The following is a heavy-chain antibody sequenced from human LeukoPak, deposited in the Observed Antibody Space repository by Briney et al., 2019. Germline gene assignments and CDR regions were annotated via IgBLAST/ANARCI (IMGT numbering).Heavy chain of an antibody. V-gene: IGHV3-30*03. CDR3: ATHPRLERHPLLDY. J-gene: IGHJ4*02. CDR1: GFTFSSYG. Sequence: PGGSLGLSCAASGFTFSSYGMHWVRQAPGKGLEWVAVISYDGSNKYYADSVKGRFTISRDNSKNTLYLQMNSLRAEDTAVYYCATHPRLERHPLLDYWGQGTLVTVSS. CDR2: ISYDGSNK. D-gene: IGHD1-1*01.